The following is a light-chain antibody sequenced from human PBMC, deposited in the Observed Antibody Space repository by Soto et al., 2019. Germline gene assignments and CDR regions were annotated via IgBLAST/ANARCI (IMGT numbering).Light chain of an antibody. CDR2: RTN. CDR1: SGSVSTNNY. CDR3: VLYLGRGIGV. J-gene: IGLJ3*02. V-gene: IGLV8-61*01. Sequence: QTVVTQEPSFSVSPGGTVTLTCALRSGSVSTNNYPIWCQQTPGQPPRTLIFRTNTRSPGVPYRFSGPILGSKAALTTTWALADYVFDYYCVLYLGRGIGVSGGGTKLTVL.